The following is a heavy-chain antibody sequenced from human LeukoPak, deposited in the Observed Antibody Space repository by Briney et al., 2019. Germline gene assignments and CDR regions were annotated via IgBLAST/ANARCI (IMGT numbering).Heavy chain of an antibody. Sequence: ASVKVSCKASGFTFSNSAMQWVRQARGQRLEWIGWIVVGSGNTKYAQKLQQRVTITRDMSTSTAYMELSSLRSEDTAVYYCAADNQQITVWGQGTLVTVSS. D-gene: IGHD5-24*01. CDR1: GFTFSNSA. V-gene: IGHV1-58*02. CDR2: IVVGSGNT. CDR3: AADNQQITV. J-gene: IGHJ4*02.